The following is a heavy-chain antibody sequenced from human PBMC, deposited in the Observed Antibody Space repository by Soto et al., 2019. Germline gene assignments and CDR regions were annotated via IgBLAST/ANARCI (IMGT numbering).Heavy chain of an antibody. CDR2: IYYSGST. Sequence: SETLSLTCTVSGGSISSSSYYWGWIRQPPGKGLEWIGSIYYSGSTYYNPSLKSRVTISVDTSKNQFSLKLSSVTAADTAVYYCASRAVAGTGKDPDYYYYGMDVWGQGTTVTVSS. CDR1: GGSISSSSYY. V-gene: IGHV4-39*01. J-gene: IGHJ6*02. CDR3: ASRAVAGTGKDPDYYYYGMDV. D-gene: IGHD6-19*01.